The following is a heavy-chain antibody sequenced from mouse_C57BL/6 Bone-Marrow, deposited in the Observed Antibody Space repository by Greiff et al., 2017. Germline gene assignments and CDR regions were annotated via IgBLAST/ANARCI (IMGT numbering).Heavy chain of an antibody. Sequence: VQLQQSGPELVKPGASVKISCKASGYTFTDYYMNWVKQSHGKSLEWIGDINPNNGGTSYNQKFKGKATLTVDKSSSTAYMELRSLTSEGSAVYYCARSYGSSYYAMDYWGQGTSVTVSS. D-gene: IGHD1-1*01. CDR2: INPNNGGT. CDR1: GYTFTDYY. V-gene: IGHV1-26*01. CDR3: ARSYGSSYYAMDY. J-gene: IGHJ4*01.